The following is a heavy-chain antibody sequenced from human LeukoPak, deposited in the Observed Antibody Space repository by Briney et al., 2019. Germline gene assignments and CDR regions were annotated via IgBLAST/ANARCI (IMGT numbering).Heavy chain of an antibody. CDR3: ARVKYYYGSGSFSY. V-gene: IGHV3-74*01. J-gene: IGHJ4*02. CDR2: INSDGSST. CDR1: GFTFSSYW. D-gene: IGHD3-10*01. Sequence: PGGSLRLSCTASGFTFSSYWMHWVRQAPGKGLVWVSRINSDGSSTSYADSVKGRFTISRDNAKNTLYLQMNSLRAEDTAVYYCARVKYYYGSGSFSYWGQGTLVTVSS.